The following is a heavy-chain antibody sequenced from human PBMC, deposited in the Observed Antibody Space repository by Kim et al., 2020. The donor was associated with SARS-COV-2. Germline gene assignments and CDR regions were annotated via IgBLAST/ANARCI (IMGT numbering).Heavy chain of an antibody. CDR2: ISSGGTMI. V-gene: IGHV3-48*03. J-gene: IGHJ4*02. D-gene: IGHD3-9*01. Sequence: GGSLRLSCAASGFTFSSYEMNWVRQAPGKGLEWVSYISSGGTMIYYADSVKGRFTISRDNAKNSLYLQMNSLRAEDTGVYYCARDKGQYLDWLGDYWGQGTLVTVSS. CDR3: ARDKGQYLDWLGDY. CDR1: GFTFSSYE.